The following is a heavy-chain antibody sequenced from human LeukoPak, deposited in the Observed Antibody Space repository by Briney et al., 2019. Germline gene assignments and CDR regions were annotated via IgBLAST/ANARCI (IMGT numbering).Heavy chain of an antibody. CDR3: ASIAAAGNE. J-gene: IGHJ4*02. CDR2: IYYSGST. CDR1: GGSISRSTYY. Sequence: SETLSLTCTVSGGSISRSTYYWGWIRQPPGQGLEWIGSIYYSGSTYYNLSLKSRVTISVDTSMNQFSLKLSSVTAADTAVYYCASIAAAGNEWGQGTLVTVSS. D-gene: IGHD6-13*01. V-gene: IGHV4-39*01.